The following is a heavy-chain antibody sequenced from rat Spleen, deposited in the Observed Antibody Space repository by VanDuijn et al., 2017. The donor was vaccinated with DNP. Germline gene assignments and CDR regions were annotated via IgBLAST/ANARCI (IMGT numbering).Heavy chain of an antibody. J-gene: IGHJ2*01. Sequence: EVQLQESGPGLVKPSQSLSLMCSVTGHSITSNYWGWVRRFPGNKMEWIGHISYSGSTSYHPSLKSRISITRDTSKNQFFLQLTSVTTEDTATYYCARWNIGTTTLDYWGQGVMVTVSS. CDR3: ARWNIGTTTLDY. CDR2: ISYSGST. CDR1: GHSITSNY. V-gene: IGHV3-1*01. D-gene: IGHD1-5*01.